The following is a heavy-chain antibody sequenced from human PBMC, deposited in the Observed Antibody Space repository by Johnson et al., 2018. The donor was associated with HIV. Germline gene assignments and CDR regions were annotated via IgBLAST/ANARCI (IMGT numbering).Heavy chain of an antibody. V-gene: IGHV3-11*04. CDR3: ARVGPRSKGGPFDGFEI. CDR2: SSRSGSTI. CDR1: GFTFSDYY. D-gene: IGHD3-16*01. J-gene: IGHJ3*02. Sequence: QVQLVESGGGLVKPGGSLRLSCAASGFTFSDYYMGWIRQTPGKGLEWISDSSRSGSTIYYADSVKGRFTISRDNAKNSLFLQMSSLRAEDTAVYYCARVGPRSKGGPFDGFEIWGQGNMVTGSS.